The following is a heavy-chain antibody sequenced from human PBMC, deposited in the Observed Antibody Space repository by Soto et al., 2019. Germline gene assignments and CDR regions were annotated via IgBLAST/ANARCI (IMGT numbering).Heavy chain of an antibody. V-gene: IGHV3-48*02. J-gene: IGHJ3*01. CDR3: ARDLRLVASATGAFDV. Sequence: EVQLVESGGGLVQPGGSLRLSCAASGFTFNRHSMSWVRQAPGKGLEWVSYISASGTSTQYADFVRGRLTVSRDNAKNSLYLQINRLREDDTAVYYWARDLRLVASATGAFDVWGQGTTVTVS. D-gene: IGHD5-12*01. CDR2: ISASGTST. CDR1: GFTFNRHS.